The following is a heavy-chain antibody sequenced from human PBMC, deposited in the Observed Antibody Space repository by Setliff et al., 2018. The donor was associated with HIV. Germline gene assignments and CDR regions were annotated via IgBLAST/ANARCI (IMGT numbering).Heavy chain of an antibody. J-gene: IGHJ4*02. CDR1: GFTFRSYW. Sequence: PGGSLRLSCAASGFTFRSYWMYGVRQPPGKGLVWVSRINIDGGSTNYADSVKGRFTISRDNAKNTLYLQMNGLSAEDTAVYYCARDRFRGGVGTGLAEYWGQGTVVTVSS. V-gene: IGHV3-74*01. D-gene: IGHD3-16*01. CDR3: ARDRFRGGVGTGLAEY. CDR2: INIDGGST.